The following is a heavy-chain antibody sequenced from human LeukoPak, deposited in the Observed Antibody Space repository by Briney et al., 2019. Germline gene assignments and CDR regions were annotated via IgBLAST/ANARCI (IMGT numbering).Heavy chain of an antibody. D-gene: IGHD3-22*01. CDR3: ARLGRYYSDSSGYKPSYFFDH. V-gene: IGHV4-39*01. CDR1: GGSISSSSYY. Sequence: SETLPLTCTVSGGSISSSSYYWGWIRQPPGKGLEWIGSIYYSGSTYYNPSLKSRVTISVDTSKNHFSLKLRSVTAADTAVYNCARLGRYYSDSSGYKPSYFFDHWGQGTLVTVSS. J-gene: IGHJ4*02. CDR2: IYYSGST.